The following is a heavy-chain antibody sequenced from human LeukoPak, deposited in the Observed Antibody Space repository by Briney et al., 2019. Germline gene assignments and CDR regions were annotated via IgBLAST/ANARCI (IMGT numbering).Heavy chain of an antibody. Sequence: GGSLRLSCAASAFTFSSYAMSWGRQAPGKGLEWVSAISGSGGSTYYADSVKGRFTISRDNSKNTLYLQMNSLRAEDTAVYYCAKGVSHSSGWYANYYYGMDVWGQGTTVTVSS. J-gene: IGHJ6*02. D-gene: IGHD6-19*01. CDR3: AKGVSHSSGWYANYYYGMDV. V-gene: IGHV3-23*01. CDR1: AFTFSSYA. CDR2: ISGSGGST.